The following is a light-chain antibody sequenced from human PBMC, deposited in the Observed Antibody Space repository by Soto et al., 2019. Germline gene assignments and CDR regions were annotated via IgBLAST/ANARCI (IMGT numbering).Light chain of an antibody. CDR2: EVN. Sequence: QSALTQPASVSGSPGQSITISCTGTSSDVGGYNYVSWYQQHPGKAPKLMIYEVNNRPSGVSNRFSGSKSGNTASLTISGLQAEDEADYYCNSYTGSSTRVFGGGTKVTVL. CDR3: NSYTGSSTRV. V-gene: IGLV2-14*01. J-gene: IGLJ2*01. CDR1: SSDVGGYNY.